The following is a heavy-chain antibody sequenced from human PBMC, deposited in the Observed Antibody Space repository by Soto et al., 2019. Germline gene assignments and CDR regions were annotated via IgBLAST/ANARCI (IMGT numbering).Heavy chain of an antibody. D-gene: IGHD3-3*01. Sequence: PSETLSLTCTVSGGSITSSNHYWGWIRQPPGKGLEWIASIYSSGSTYYNPSLKSRVTISVDTSKNQFSLKLSSVTAADTAVYYCATLRFLEWLPLFDPWGQGTLVTVSS. CDR2: IYSSGST. CDR1: GGSITSSNHY. V-gene: IGHV4-39*07. CDR3: ATLRFLEWLPLFDP. J-gene: IGHJ5*02.